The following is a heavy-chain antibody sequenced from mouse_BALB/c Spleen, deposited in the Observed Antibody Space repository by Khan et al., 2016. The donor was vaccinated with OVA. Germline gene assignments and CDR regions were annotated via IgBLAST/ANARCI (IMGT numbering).Heavy chain of an antibody. V-gene: IGHV9-3-1*01. CDR3: ARPPYFSYTLDH. Sequence: LVESGPELKKPGETVKISCKASGYSFTNYGMNWVKQSPGKALKWMGWTNTYTGEPTYADDFKGRFAFSLETSASTAYLQINNLKNEDTATYFCARPPYFSYTLDHWGQGTSVTVSS. CDR2: TNTYTGEP. CDR1: GYSFTNYG. J-gene: IGHJ4*01. D-gene: IGHD2-10*01.